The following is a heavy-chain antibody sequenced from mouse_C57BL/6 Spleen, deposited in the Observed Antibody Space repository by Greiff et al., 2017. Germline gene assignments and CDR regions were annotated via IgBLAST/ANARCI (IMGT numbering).Heavy chain of an antibody. J-gene: IGHJ1*03. Sequence: EVQLVESGPGLVKPSQSLSLTCSVTGYSITSGYYWNWIRQFPGNKLEWMGYISYDGSNNYNPSLKNRISITRDTSKNQFFLKLNSVTTEDTATYYCARPLSNDYDGYWYFDVWGTGTTVTVSS. CDR1: GYSITSGYY. D-gene: IGHD2-4*01. CDR3: ARPLSNDYDGYWYFDV. V-gene: IGHV3-6*01. CDR2: ISYDGSN.